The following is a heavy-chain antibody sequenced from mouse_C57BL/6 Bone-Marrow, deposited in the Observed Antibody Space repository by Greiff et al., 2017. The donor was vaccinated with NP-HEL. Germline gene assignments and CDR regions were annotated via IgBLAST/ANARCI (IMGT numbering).Heavy chain of an antibody. J-gene: IGHJ4*01. Sequence: EVQLQESGPGLVKPSQSLSLTCSVTGYSITSGYYWNWIRQFPGNKLEWMGYISYDGSNNYNPSLKNRISITRDTSKNQFFLKLNAVTTEDTATDYCAVTTVVASYYAMDYWGQGTSVTVSS. V-gene: IGHV3-6*01. CDR3: AVTTVVASYYAMDY. CDR1: GYSITSGYY. D-gene: IGHD1-1*01. CDR2: ISYDGSN.